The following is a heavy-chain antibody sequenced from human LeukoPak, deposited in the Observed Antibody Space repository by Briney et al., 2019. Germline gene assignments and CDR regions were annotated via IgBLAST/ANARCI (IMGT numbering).Heavy chain of an antibody. CDR2: ISYDGSNK. CDR1: GFTFSSYG. CDR3: AKDQDSYGYDY. V-gene: IGHV3-30*18. J-gene: IGHJ4*02. Sequence: PGGSLRLSCAASGFTFSSYGMHWVRQAPGKGLEWVAVISYDGSNKYYADSVKGRFTISRDNSKNTLYLQMNSLRAEDTAVYYCAKDQDSYGYDYWGQGTLVTVSS. D-gene: IGHD5-18*01.